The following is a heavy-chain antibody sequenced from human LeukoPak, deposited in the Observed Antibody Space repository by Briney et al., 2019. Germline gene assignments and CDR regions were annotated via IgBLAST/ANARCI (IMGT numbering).Heavy chain of an antibody. D-gene: IGHD3-16*01. V-gene: IGHV1-18*01. CDR1: GYTFTNYA. J-gene: IGHJ4*02. CDR3: ARDQGMITFGGVVDYFDY. Sequence: ASVKVSCKASGYTFTNYAISWVRQAPGQGLEWMGWISVYNANTNDAQKFQGRVTVTTDTSTNTAYMELRSLRSDDTAVYYCARDQGMITFGGVVDYFDYWGQGTLVTVSS. CDR2: ISVYNANT.